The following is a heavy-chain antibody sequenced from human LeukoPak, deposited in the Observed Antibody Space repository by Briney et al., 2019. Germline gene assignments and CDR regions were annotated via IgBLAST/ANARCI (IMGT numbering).Heavy chain of an antibody. CDR3: ARGRDNRGYQFKGFDS. D-gene: IGHD3-22*01. CDR2: SYYSGST. V-gene: IGHV4-59*08. Sequence: SETLSLTCTVSGGSINNYYWNWIRQPPGKGLEWIGYSYYSGSTNYNPSLKSRVTISVDTSKNQFSLRLSSLTAADTAVYYCARGRDNRGYQFKGFDSWGQGTLVTVSS. J-gene: IGHJ4*02. CDR1: GGSINNYY.